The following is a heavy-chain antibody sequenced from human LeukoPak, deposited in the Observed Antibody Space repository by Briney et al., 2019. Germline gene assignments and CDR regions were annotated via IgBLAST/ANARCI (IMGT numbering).Heavy chain of an antibody. V-gene: IGHV4-30-4*01. CDR1: GGSISSGDYY. CDR3: ARGGYSYGFVLDY. D-gene: IGHD5-18*01. J-gene: IGHJ4*02. Sequence: PSQTLSLTCTVSGGSISSGDYYWSWIRQPPGMGLEWIGYIYYSGSTYYNPSLKSRVTISVDTSKNQFSLKLSSVTAADTAVYYCARGGYSYGFVLDYWGQGTLVTVSS. CDR2: IYYSGST.